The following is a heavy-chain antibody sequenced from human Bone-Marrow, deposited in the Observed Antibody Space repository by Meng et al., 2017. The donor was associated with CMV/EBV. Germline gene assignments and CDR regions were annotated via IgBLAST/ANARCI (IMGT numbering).Heavy chain of an antibody. Sequence: GESLKISCAASGFTFSSYAMSWVRQAPGKGLEWVSAISGSGGSTYYADSVKGRFTISRDNAKNSLYLQMNSLRAEDTAVYYCARVLDNDFWSGYPDYWGQGTLVTVSS. J-gene: IGHJ4*02. CDR3: ARVLDNDFWSGYPDY. CDR1: GFTFSSYA. CDR2: ISGSGGST. D-gene: IGHD3-3*01. V-gene: IGHV3-23*01.